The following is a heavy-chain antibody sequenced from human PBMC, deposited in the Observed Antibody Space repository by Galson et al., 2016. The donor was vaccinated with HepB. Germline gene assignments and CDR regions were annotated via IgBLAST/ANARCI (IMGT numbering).Heavy chain of an antibody. V-gene: IGHV3-23*01. CDR3: AKHLESGYSYGSLDAFDI. CDR1: TFTFSSYA. Sequence: SLRLYCAASTFTFSSYAMSWVRQAPRKGLEWVSTISGSGITTYYADSVKGRFTVSRDNFKNTLYLQMNSLRAEDTAVYYCAKHLESGYSYGSLDAFDIWGKGTMVTVSS. J-gene: IGHJ3*02. D-gene: IGHD5-18*01. CDR2: ISGSGITT.